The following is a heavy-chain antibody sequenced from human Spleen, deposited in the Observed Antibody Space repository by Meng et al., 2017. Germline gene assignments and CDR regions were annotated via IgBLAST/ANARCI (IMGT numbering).Heavy chain of an antibody. CDR3: TWDDKAVSDY. J-gene: IGHJ4*02. CDR2: IKSNTDGGTA. Sequence: EVDLVESGGDLVKAGGSLRLSCAASGFYFSNAWMSWVRQAPGKGLEWVGRIKSNTDGGTAEYAAPVTGRFTISRDDSKSTLYLQMSGLRIDDTGVYYCTWDDKAVSDYWGQGTLVTVSS. CDR1: GFYFSNAW. V-gene: IGHV3-15*01. D-gene: IGHD3-9*01.